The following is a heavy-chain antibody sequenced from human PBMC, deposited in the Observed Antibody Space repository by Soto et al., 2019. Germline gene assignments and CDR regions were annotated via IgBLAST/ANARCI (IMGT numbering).Heavy chain of an antibody. D-gene: IGHD1-7*01. Sequence: QVHLVQSGAEVKKPGASVQVSCKASGYTFTSYTMHWVRQAPGQRLEWMGWINADNGNTKYSQKFQGRVTITRDTSASTTYMELSSLRSEDTAVYYCARDRRELPKYYYFDYWGQGTLVTVSS. J-gene: IGHJ4*02. CDR2: INADNGNT. CDR3: ARDRRELPKYYYFDY. CDR1: GYTFTSYT. V-gene: IGHV1-3*01.